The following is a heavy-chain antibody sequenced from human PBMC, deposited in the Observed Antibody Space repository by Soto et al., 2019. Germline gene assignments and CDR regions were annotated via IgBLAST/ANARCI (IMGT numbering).Heavy chain of an antibody. CDR2: ISYDGSNK. D-gene: IGHD5-18*01. Sequence: PGGSLRLSCAASGFTFSSYGMHWVRQAPGKGLEWVAVISYDGSNKYYADSVKGRFTISRDNSKNTLYLQMNSLRAEDTAVYYCAKDLVLRVDTATVMVHWGQGTLVTVSS. V-gene: IGHV3-30*18. CDR1: GFTFSSYG. J-gene: IGHJ4*02. CDR3: AKDLVLRVDTATVMVH.